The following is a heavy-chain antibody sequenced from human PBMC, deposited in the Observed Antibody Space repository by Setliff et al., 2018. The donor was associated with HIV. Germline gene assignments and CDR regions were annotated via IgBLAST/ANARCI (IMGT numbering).Heavy chain of an antibody. D-gene: IGHD3-9*01. CDR1: GYTFTSYG. CDR3: AREICITIFWGPEAGSCYFDY. J-gene: IGHJ4*02. Sequence: PSVKVSCKASGYTFTSYGISWVRQAPGQGLEWMGWISAYNGNTNYAQKLQGRGTMTTDTSTSTAYMELRSRRSDDTAVYYCAREICITIFWGPEAGSCYFDYWGQATLVTVSS. CDR2: ISAYNGNT. V-gene: IGHV1-18*01.